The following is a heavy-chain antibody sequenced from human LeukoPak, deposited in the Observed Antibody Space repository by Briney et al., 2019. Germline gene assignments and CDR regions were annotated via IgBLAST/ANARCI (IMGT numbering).Heavy chain of an antibody. CDR3: ARNSLYSSSWYRLDY. CDR1: GGSFSGYY. Sequence: SETLSLTCAVYGGSFSGYYWSWIRQPPGKGLEWIGEINHSGSTNYNPSLKSRVTISVDTSKNQFSLKLSSVTAADTAVYYCARNSLYSSSWYRLDYWGQGTLVTVSS. J-gene: IGHJ4*02. V-gene: IGHV4-34*01. CDR2: INHSGST. D-gene: IGHD6-13*01.